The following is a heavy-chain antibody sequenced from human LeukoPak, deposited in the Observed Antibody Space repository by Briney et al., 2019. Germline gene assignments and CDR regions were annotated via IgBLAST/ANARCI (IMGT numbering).Heavy chain of an antibody. D-gene: IGHD3-16*01. CDR3: ARVRGGN. J-gene: IGHJ1*01. CDR2: VSKDGNNI. V-gene: IGHV3-30-3*01. Sequence: GGSLRLSCAASGFDFINFHIHWVRQAPGKGLEWLAFVSKDGNNIYYADSVKGRFTISRDNSKSTLYLQMNSLRVDDTAVYYCARVRGGNWGRGTLVTVSS. CDR1: GFDFINFH.